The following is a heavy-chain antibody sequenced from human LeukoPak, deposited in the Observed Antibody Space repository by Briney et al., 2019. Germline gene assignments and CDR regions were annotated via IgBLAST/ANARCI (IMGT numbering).Heavy chain of an antibody. Sequence: PSETLSLTCTVSGYSISSGYYWGWIRQPPGKGLEWIGSIYHSGSTYYNPSLKSRVTFSVDTSKNEFSLKLTSVTAADTAVYYCARAPSRCATTSCLYFDYWGQGTLVTVSS. V-gene: IGHV4-38-2*02. J-gene: IGHJ4*02. CDR3: ARAPSRCATTSCLYFDY. CDR1: GYSISSGYY. D-gene: IGHD2-2*01. CDR2: IYHSGST.